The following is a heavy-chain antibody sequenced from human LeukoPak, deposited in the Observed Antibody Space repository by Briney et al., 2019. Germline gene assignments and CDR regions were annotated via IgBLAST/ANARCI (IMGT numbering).Heavy chain of an antibody. CDR2: ILPGDSDT. CDR1: GYTFTNYW. Sequence: GESLKISCKGSGYTFTNYWIGWVRQMPGKGLEWMGIILPGDSDTRYSPSFKGQVTMSVDKSISTAYLQRSSLTASDTAMYPCARQYYETLTGPNWFDAWGQETLVTVSS. D-gene: IGHD3-9*01. J-gene: IGHJ5*02. V-gene: IGHV5-51*01. CDR3: ARQYYETLTGPNWFDA.